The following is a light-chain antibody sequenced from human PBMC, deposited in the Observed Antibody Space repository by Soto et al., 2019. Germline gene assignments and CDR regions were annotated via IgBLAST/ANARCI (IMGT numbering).Light chain of an antibody. J-gene: IGKJ1*01. V-gene: IGKV3-20*01. CDR1: QSVANNY. CDR3: QQYGSSPWT. CDR2: DAS. Sequence: EVALTQSPGTLSLSPGARATVSCRASQSVANNYLTWYQQKPGQAPRVLIYDASTRATGIPDRFSGSGSGTDFTLTISRLEPEDFAVYYCQQYGSSPWTFGQGTKVDIK.